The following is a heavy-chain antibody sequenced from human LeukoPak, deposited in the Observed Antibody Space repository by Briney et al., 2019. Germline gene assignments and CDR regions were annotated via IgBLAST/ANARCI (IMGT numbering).Heavy chain of an antibody. Sequence: GESLKISCKGSGYSFTSYWIGWVRPMPGKGLGWMGIIYPGDSDSRYSPSFQGQVTISADKSISTAYLQWSSLKASDTAMYYCARSQTWYYYDSSGYYETPYDFDYWGQGTLVTVSS. CDR3: ARSQTWYYYDSSGYYETPYDFDY. J-gene: IGHJ4*02. V-gene: IGHV5-51*01. CDR2: IYPGDSDS. CDR1: GYSFTSYW. D-gene: IGHD3-22*01.